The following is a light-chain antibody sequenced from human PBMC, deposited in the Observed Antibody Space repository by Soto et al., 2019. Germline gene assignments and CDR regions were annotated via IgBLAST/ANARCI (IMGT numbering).Light chain of an antibody. Sequence: DIQMTQSPSTLSASVGDRVTITCRASQSFSTWLAWYQQKPGKAPELLIYDASILESGVPSRFSGSGSGTEFTLTISSLQPDDFGTYYCLQYNGYYRTFGQGTKVDIK. J-gene: IGKJ1*01. CDR1: QSFSTW. CDR2: DAS. CDR3: LQYNGYYRT. V-gene: IGKV1-5*01.